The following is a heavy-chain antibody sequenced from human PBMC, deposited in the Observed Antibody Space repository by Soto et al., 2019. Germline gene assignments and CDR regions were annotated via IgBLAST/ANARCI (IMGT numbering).Heavy chain of an antibody. CDR3: ARGGGVGVAGSAAFDM. Sequence: QLHLVQSGAVVKKPGASVTVSCSASGYPVTAYYMHWVRQAPGRGLEWMGGINPATGDAKYTQTFQGRVTMSRDTSTSTFFMELCRLTTEDTAVFYCARGGGVGVAGSAAFDMWGQGTLVTVSS. J-gene: IGHJ3*02. V-gene: IGHV1-2*02. D-gene: IGHD3-3*01. CDR2: INPATGDA. CDR1: GYPVTAYY.